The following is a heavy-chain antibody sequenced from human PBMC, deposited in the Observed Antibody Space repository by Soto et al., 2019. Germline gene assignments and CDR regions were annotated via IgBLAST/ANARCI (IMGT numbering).Heavy chain of an antibody. V-gene: IGHV4-39*07. CDR1: GGSVSSSSYY. CDR2: VYHSGST. J-gene: IGHJ5*02. Sequence: PSEILSLTCTVSGGSVSSSSYYWGWVRQPPGKGLEWIGSVYHSGSTYYNPSLQNRVTISVDYSKNHLSLKLTSVTAADTAVYYCARCLHCSNGGRFDPWGQGALVTVSS. CDR3: ARCLHCSNGGRFDP. D-gene: IGHD2-8*01.